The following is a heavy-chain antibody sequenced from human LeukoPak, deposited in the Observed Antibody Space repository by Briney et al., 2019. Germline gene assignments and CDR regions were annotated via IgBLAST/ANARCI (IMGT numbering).Heavy chain of an antibody. CDR3: AASTYGSGACAGFDS. V-gene: IGHV5-51*01. Sequence: GESLKISCRATGYIFTNYWIGWVRQMPGKGLEWMGIMYPGDSDTRYSPSFQGQVTLSADKSISTAYLQWSSLKASDTAMYYCAASTYGSGACAGFDSWGQGTLVAVSS. D-gene: IGHD3-10*01. CDR1: GYIFTNYW. CDR2: MYPGDSDT. J-gene: IGHJ4*02.